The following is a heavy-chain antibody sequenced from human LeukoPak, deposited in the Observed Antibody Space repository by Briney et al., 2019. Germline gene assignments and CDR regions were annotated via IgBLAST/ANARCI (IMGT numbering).Heavy chain of an antibody. Sequence: SETLSLTCAVYGGSFSGYYWSWIRQPPGKGLEWIGEINHSGSTNYNPSLKSRVTISVDTSKNQFSLKLSSVTAADTAVYYCARTLSAFDPWAREPWSPSPQ. J-gene: IGHJ5*02. CDR1: GGSFSGYY. V-gene: IGHV4-34*01. CDR3: ARTLSAFDP. CDR2: INHSGST.